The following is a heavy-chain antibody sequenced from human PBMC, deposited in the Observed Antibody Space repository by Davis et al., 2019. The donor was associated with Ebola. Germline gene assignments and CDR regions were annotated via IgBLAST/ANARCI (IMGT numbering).Heavy chain of an antibody. J-gene: IGHJ4*02. CDR3: ARVTLVGTLDY. CDR1: GFTFSDYY. CDR2: VSSSGTTI. D-gene: IGHD1-26*01. Sequence: GESLKISCAASGFTFSDYYMTWIRQAPGKGLEWVSYVSSSGTTIYYTDSVKGRFTISRDNAKNSPSLQMNSLRAEDTAVYYCARVTLVGTLDYWGQGTLVTVSS. V-gene: IGHV3-11*01.